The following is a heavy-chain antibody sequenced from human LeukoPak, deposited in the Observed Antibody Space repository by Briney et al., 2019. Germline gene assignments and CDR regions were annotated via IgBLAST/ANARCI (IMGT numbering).Heavy chain of an antibody. CDR2: INPNSGGT. CDR3: AREDQGKYDY. V-gene: IGHV1-2*02. J-gene: IGHJ4*02. D-gene: IGHD3-10*01. Sequence: ASVTVSCKASGYTFTGYYMHWVRQAPGQGLEWMGWINPNSGGTNYAQKFQGRVTMTRDTSISTAYMKLSRLRSDDTAVYYCAREDQGKYDYRGQGTLFTVSS. CDR1: GYTFTGYY.